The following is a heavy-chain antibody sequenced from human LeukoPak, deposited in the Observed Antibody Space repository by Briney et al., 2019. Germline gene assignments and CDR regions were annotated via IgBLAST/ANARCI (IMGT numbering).Heavy chain of an antibody. Sequence: GGSLRLPCAASGFTFSTYGMNWVHQAPGKGLEWVSAVSGSGSTTYYARSVKGRFTVSRDNSKNTLYLQMNSLRVDDTAVYYCAKSLDYGGNRARLDFWGQGTLVTVSS. V-gene: IGHV3-23*01. J-gene: IGHJ4*02. CDR2: VSGSGSTT. CDR3: AKSLDYGGNRARLDF. CDR1: GFTFSTYG. D-gene: IGHD4-23*01.